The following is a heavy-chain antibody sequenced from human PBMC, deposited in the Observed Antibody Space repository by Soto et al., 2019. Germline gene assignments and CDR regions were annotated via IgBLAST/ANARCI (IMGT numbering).Heavy chain of an antibody. CDR3: LRGWHPYGMDV. Sequence: GGSLRLSCALSGLTVSGKKYVALVRQAPGKGLEWVSRISGSDGTTHYADSVQGRLTISRDNSKNTLYLQMNSLRAEDTAVYYCLRGWHPYGMDVWGQGTTVTVSS. D-gene: IGHD4-17*01. CDR1: GLTVSGKKY. CDR2: ISGSDGTT. J-gene: IGHJ6*02. V-gene: IGHV3-23*01.